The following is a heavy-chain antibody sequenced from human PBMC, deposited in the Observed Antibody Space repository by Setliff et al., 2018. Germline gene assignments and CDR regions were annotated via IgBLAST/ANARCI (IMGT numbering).Heavy chain of an antibody. D-gene: IGHD3-3*01. CDR1: GDSISSGTYY. CDR3: ARAGPTVTFFRVLVISWWDP. Sequence: PSETLSLTCTVSGDSISSGTYYWSYWTWIRQPAGKGLEWIGHIYTGGSTNYNRSLRSRVSISVDTSKNQFFLKLSSVTAADTATYYCARAGPTVTFFRVLVISWWDPWGQGSLVTVSS. V-gene: IGHV4-61*09. CDR2: IYTGGST. J-gene: IGHJ5*02.